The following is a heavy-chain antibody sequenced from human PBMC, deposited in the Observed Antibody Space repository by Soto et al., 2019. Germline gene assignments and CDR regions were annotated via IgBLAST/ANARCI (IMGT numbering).Heavy chain of an antibody. V-gene: IGHV3-30*18. J-gene: IGHJ4*01. D-gene: IGHD6-19*01. CDR1: GFTFSRYG. CDR3: AKEVAVAGDLDD. CDR2: IPTDGKPK. Sequence: GGSLRLSCVASGFTFSRYGIHWVRQAPGKGLEWVAVIPTDGKPKYYADFVKGPLTISRDNPKSTLYLQSDTLRPEDTAVYYCAKEVAVAGDLDDWGHGPLVAVSS.